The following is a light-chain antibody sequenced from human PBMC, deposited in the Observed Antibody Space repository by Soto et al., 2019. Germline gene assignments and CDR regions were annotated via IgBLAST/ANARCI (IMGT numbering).Light chain of an antibody. Sequence: QSVLTQPAPVSGSPGRSITISCTGTSSDVGAYNYVSGYQQHPGKAPTPMTSQVTNRPPGGSNHFSGSSPGNAASRTISGRQAEDDADYYCSSYTGSNLEVFGTGTKVTVL. CDR2: QVT. CDR3: SSYTGSNLEV. V-gene: IGLV2-14*01. J-gene: IGLJ1*01. CDR1: SSDVGAYNY.